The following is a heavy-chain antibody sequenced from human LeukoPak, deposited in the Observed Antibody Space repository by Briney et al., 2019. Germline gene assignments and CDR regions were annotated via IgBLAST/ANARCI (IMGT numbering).Heavy chain of an antibody. V-gene: IGHV5-51*01. CDR1: GYSFTSYW. J-gene: IGHJ4*02. CDR2: IYPGDSDT. D-gene: IGHD1-26*01. CDR3: ARFARPGKNYSGFDY. Sequence: GESLKISCKGSGYSFTSYWIGWVRQMPGKGLEWMGIIYPGDSDTRYSPSFQGQVTISVDKSINTAYLQWSSLEASDTAMYYCARFARPGKNYSGFDYWGQGTLVTVSS.